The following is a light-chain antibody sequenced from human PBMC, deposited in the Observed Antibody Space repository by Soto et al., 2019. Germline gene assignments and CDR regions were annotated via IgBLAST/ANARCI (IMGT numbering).Light chain of an antibody. V-gene: IGKV3-20*01. CDR2: HAS. J-gene: IGKJ4*01. CDR3: QQYDSSPLT. Sequence: EIVLTQSPGTLSLSPGERASLSCRTSQTIGPTSLAWYQQKPGQPPRLLIYHASRRATGIPDRFTGSGSGTDFTLTISRLEPEDFAVYYCQQYDSSPLTFGGGTKVEIK. CDR1: QTIGPTS.